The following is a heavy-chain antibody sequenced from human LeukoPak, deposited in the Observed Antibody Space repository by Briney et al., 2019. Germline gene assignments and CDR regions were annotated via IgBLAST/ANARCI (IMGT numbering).Heavy chain of an antibody. J-gene: IGHJ6*02. V-gene: IGHV3-11*03. CDR2: ISSSSSYT. Sequence: GESLRLSCAASGFTFSDYYMSWIRQAPGKGLEWVSYISSSSSYTNYADSVKGRFTISRDNAKNSLYLQMNSLRAEDTAVYYCASLPAVAAPGDYYYYGMDVWGQGTTVTVSS. CDR1: GFTFSDYY. CDR3: ASLPAVAAPGDYYYYGMDV. D-gene: IGHD6-19*01.